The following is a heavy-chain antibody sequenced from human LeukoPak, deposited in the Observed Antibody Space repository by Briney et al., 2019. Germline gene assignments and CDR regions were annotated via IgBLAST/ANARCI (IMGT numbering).Heavy chain of an antibody. J-gene: IGHJ4*02. D-gene: IGHD2-2*01. Sequence: SETLSLTCTVSGGSINITGYYCGWIRQPPGKGLEWIGSIYYSGSSYYNPSLRSRVTMSVDTSKNQFSLNLSSVTAADTTVYYCAGHMRGTYPFDRWGQGTVVTVSS. V-gene: IGHV4-39*01. CDR1: GGSINITGYY. CDR3: AGHMRGTYPFDR. CDR2: IYYSGSS.